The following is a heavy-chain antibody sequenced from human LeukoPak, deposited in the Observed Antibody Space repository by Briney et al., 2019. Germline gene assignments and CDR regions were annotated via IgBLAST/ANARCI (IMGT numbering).Heavy chain of an antibody. CDR3: ARHETASRGYYYGIDV. V-gene: IGHV4-34*01. Sequence: PSETLSLTCAVYGGSFSGYYWSWIRQPPGKGLEWIGEINHSGSTNYNPSLKSRVTMSVDTSRNQFSLRLSTVTAADTAVYYCARHETASRGYYYGIDVWGQGTTVTVSS. D-gene: IGHD1-1*01. CDR1: GGSFSGYY. CDR2: INHSGST. J-gene: IGHJ6*02.